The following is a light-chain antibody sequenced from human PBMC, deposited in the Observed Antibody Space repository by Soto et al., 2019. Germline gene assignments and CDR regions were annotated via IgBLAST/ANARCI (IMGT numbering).Light chain of an antibody. CDR1: QSIRYY. Sequence: DIQLTQSPPTLSASVGDRVTITCRASQSIRYYLAWYQQMPGKAPKLLIYGASSLQSRVPSRFSGSGSGTEFTLTIRSLLPDDLATYLCERHNRDLQTLGQGKKVHIK. V-gene: IGKV1-5*01. CDR3: ERHNRDLQT. J-gene: IGKJ1*01. CDR2: GAS.